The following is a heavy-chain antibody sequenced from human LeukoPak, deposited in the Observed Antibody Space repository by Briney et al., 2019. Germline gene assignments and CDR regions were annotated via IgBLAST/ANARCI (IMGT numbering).Heavy chain of an antibody. J-gene: IGHJ4*02. CDR3: ARDPGDGYNTYFDY. CDR2: IYHSGST. Sequence: SETLSLTCTVSGGSISSYYWSWIRQPPGKGLEWIGYIYHSGSTYYNPSLKSRVTISVDRSKNQFSLKLSSVTAADTAVYYCARDPGDGYNTYFDYWGQGTLVTVSS. CDR1: GGSISSYY. V-gene: IGHV4-59*12. D-gene: IGHD5-24*01.